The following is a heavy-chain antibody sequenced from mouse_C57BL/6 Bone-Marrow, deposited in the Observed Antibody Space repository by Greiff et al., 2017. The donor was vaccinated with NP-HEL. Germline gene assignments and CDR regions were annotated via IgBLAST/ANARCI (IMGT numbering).Heavy chain of an antibody. V-gene: IGHV1-18*01. CDR3: ARTFYYYAMDY. CDR2: ITPNNGGT. Sequence: EVQLQQSGPELVKPGASVKIPCKASGYTFTDYNMDWVKQSHGKSLEWIGDITPNNGGTIYNQKFKGKATLTVDKSSSTAYMELRSLTSEDTAVYYCARTFYYYAMDYWGQGTSVTVSS. CDR1: GYTFTDYN. J-gene: IGHJ4*01.